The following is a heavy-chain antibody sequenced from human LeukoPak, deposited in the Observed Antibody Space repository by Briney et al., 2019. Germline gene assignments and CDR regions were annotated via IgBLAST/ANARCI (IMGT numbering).Heavy chain of an antibody. D-gene: IGHD3-10*01. V-gene: IGHV3-7*01. CDR3: ARVSNYYGPGSFGWFDP. J-gene: IGHJ5*02. CDR1: GFTFSSYW. CDR2: IKQDGSEK. Sequence: SGGSLRLSCAASGFTFSSYWMSWVRQAPGKGLEWVANIKQDGSEKYYVDSVKGRFTISRDNAKNSLYLQMNSLRAEDTAVYYCARVSNYYGPGSFGWFDPWGQGTLVTVSS.